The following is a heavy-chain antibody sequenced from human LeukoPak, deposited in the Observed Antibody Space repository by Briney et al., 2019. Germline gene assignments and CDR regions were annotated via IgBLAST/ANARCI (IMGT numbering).Heavy chain of an antibody. CDR3: AKDLSYYYDSSGFDY. J-gene: IGHJ4*02. D-gene: IGHD3-22*01. V-gene: IGHV3-33*06. Sequence: GRSLRLSCAASGFTFSSYGMHWVRQAPGKGLEWVSVIWYDGSNKYYADSVRGRFTISRDNSKNTLYLQMNSLRAEDTAVYYCAKDLSYYYDSSGFDYWGQGTLVTVSS. CDR2: IWYDGSNK. CDR1: GFTFSSYG.